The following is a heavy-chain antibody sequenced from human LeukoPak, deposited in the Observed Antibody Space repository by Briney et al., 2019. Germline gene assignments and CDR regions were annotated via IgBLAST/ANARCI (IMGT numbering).Heavy chain of an antibody. CDR1: GYTFTTYD. Sequence: ASVKVSCKASGYTFTTYDINWVRQATGQGLEWMGWMNPNSGTTGYAQKFQSRVTITRNTSISTAYMELSSLRSEDTAVYYCARVAAGSTLGDYFDYWGQGTLVIVSS. V-gene: IGHV1-8*03. J-gene: IGHJ4*02. D-gene: IGHD2-2*01. CDR3: ARVAAGSTLGDYFDY. CDR2: MNPNSGTT.